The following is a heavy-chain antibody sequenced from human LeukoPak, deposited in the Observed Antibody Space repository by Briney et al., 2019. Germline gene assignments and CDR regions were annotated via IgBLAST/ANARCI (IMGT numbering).Heavy chain of an antibody. V-gene: IGHV1-18*01. D-gene: IGHD6-6*01. J-gene: IGHJ6*02. CDR1: GYTFTSYG. CDR3: ASSVEYSSSSSYYYYGMDV. Sequence: GASVKVSCKASGYTFTSYGISWVRQAPGQGLEWMGWISAYNSNTNYAQKLQGRVTMTTDTSTSTAYMELRSLRSDDTAVYYCASSVEYSSSSSYYYYGMDVWGQGTTVTVSS. CDR2: ISAYNSNT.